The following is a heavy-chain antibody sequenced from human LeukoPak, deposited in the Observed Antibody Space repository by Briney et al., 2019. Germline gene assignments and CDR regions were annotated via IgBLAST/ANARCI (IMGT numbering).Heavy chain of an antibody. J-gene: IGHJ5*02. CDR3: ARVTGGYRYGPNWFDP. V-gene: IGHV4-59*01. Sequence: PSETLSLTRTVSGGSISSYYWSWIRQPPGKGLEWIGYIYYSGSTNYNPSLKSRVTISVDTSKNQFSLKLSSVTAADTAVYYCARVTGGYRYGPNWFDPWGQGTLVTVSS. CDR2: IYYSGST. D-gene: IGHD5-18*01. CDR1: GGSISSYY.